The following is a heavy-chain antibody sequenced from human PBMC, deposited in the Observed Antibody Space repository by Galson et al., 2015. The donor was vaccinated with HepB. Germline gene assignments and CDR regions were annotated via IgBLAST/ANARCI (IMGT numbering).Heavy chain of an antibody. Sequence: SLRLSCAASGFTFSSYAMSWVRQAPGTGLERVSGISDDGDSTYYADSVKGRFTISRDNSKNTLYLQMDSLGAEDTAVYYCAKDLSSGYASVWYCDYWGQGTLVTVSS. D-gene: IGHD5-12*01. V-gene: IGHV3-23*01. J-gene: IGHJ4*02. CDR2: ISDDGDST. CDR1: GFTFSSYA. CDR3: AKDLSSGYASVWYCDY.